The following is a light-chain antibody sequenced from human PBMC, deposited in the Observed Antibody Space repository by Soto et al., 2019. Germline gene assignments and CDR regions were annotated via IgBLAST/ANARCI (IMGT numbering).Light chain of an antibody. CDR2: GNN. J-gene: IGLJ1*01. CDR1: SSNIGAGYD. Sequence: QSVLTQPPSVSGAPGQRVSISCTGSSSNIGAGYDVHWYQQLPGTAPKLLIYGNNNRPSGVPDRFSGSKSGTSASLAITGLQAEDEAAYYCQSFESGLSSYVFGTGTKVTVL. CDR3: QSFESGLSSYV. V-gene: IGLV1-40*01.